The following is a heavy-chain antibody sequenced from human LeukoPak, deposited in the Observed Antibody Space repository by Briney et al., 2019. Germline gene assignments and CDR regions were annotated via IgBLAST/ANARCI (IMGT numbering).Heavy chain of an antibody. CDR3: ARGCRVVPGVHNAGMTSYYNGMDV. V-gene: IGHV1-46*01. CDR1: GYTFTSYY. D-gene: IGHD2-2*01. CDR2: FNPSGGDT. Sequence: ASVKVSCKASGYTFTSYYMHWVRQAPGLGLQWMGIFNPSGGDTSYAQKFQGRVTTTRDTSRSTVYMEVVSLRSEDTAVYYCARGCRVVPGVHNAGMTSYYNGMDVWGQGTAVTVSS. J-gene: IGHJ6*02.